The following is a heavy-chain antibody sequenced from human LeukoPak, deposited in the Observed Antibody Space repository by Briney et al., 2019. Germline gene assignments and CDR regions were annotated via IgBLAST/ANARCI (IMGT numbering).Heavy chain of an antibody. CDR1: GFTFSSYW. V-gene: IGHV3-74*01. Sequence: GGSLRLSCAASGFTFSSYWMYWVRQAPGKGLVWVSRINSDGSSTSYADSVKGRFTISRDNAKNTLYLQMNSLRAEDTAVYYCARDFKSGYYDSTVFFDYWGQGTLVTVSS. D-gene: IGHD3-22*01. CDR2: INSDGSST. CDR3: ARDFKSGYYDSTVFFDY. J-gene: IGHJ4*02.